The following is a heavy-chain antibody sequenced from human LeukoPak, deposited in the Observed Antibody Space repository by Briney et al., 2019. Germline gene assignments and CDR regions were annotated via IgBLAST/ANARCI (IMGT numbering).Heavy chain of an antibody. CDR3: ARDGAAAGTRYYYGMDV. J-gene: IGHJ6*04. V-gene: IGHV3-7*03. Sequence: PGGSLRLSCAASGFTFSSYWMSWVRQAPGKGLEWVANIKQDGSEKYYVDSVKGRFTISRDNAENSLYLQLNSLRAEDTAVYYCARDGAAAGTRYYYGMDVWGKGTTVTVSS. CDR2: IKQDGSEK. CDR1: GFTFSSYW. D-gene: IGHD6-13*01.